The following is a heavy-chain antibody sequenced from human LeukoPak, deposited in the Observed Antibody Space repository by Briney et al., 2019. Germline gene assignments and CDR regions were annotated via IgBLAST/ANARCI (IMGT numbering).Heavy chain of an antibody. CDR2: ISGSGGST. V-gene: IGHV3-23*01. D-gene: IGHD1-1*01. Sequence: PGGSLRLSCAASGFTFSSYAMSWVRQAPGKGLEWVSAISGSGGSTCYADSVKGRFTISRDNSKNTLYLQMNSLRAKDTAVYYCATRYGYNWTVDYWGQGTLVTVSS. CDR3: ATRYGYNWTVDY. CDR1: GFTFSSYA. J-gene: IGHJ4*02.